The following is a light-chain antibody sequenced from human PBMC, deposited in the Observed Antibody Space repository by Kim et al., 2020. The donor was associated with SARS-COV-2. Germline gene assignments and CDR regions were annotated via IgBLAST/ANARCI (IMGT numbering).Light chain of an antibody. CDR2: GAS. CDR1: QTVRSRY. J-gene: IGKJ1*01. Sequence: EIVLTQSPGTLSLSPGERATISCRASQTVRSRYLAWYQQKPGQAPRFLMYGASTRATGIPDRFSGSGYGTDFTLTIDRLEPEDFGVYFCHQYGGLPVTFGQGTKVDIK. CDR3: HQYGGLPVT. V-gene: IGKV3-20*01.